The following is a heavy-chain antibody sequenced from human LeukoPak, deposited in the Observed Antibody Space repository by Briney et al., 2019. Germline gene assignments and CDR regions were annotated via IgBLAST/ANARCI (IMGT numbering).Heavy chain of an antibody. J-gene: IGHJ4*02. D-gene: IGHD6-19*01. V-gene: IGHV4-34*01. CDR3: ARVGYSSGWPCDY. Sequence: PSETLSLTCAVYGGSFSGCYWSWIRQPPGKGLEWIGEINHSGSTNYNPSLKSRVTISVDTSKNQFSLKLSSVTAADTAVYYCARVGYSSGWPCDYWGQGTLVTVSS. CDR1: GGSFSGCY. CDR2: INHSGST.